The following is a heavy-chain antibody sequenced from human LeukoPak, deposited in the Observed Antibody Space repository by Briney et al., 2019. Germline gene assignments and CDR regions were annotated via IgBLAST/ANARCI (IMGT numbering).Heavy chain of an antibody. V-gene: IGHV3-48*03. CDR2: ISRSGDTI. D-gene: IGHD3-10*01. J-gene: IGHJ4*02. CDR1: VFAFSRYE. CDR3: ARDYASDY. Sequence: GGSLRLSCGASVFAFSRYEMNWVRQAPGKGLEWVSYISRSGDTIYFADSVKGRFTISRDNAKNSLYLQMSSLRAEDTAVYYCARDYASDYWGQGTLVTVSS.